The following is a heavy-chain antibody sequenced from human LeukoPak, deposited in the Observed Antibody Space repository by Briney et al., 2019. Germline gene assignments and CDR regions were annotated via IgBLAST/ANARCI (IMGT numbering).Heavy chain of an antibody. J-gene: IGHJ4*01. V-gene: IGHV3-21*01. D-gene: IGHD3-10*01. CDR3: ARAGGSGTVDY. CDR2: ISSGNTFI. Sequence: NPGGSLRLSCAAHGFTFSSYTMNWVRQAPGKGLEWVSSISSGNTFIYYADSVKGRFTISRDNAKNSLYLQMNSLRAEDTAVYYCARAGGSGTVDYWGHGTLVTVSS. CDR1: GFTFSSYT.